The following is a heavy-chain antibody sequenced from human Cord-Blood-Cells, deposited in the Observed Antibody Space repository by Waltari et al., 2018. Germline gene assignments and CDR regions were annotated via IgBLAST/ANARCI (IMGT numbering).Heavy chain of an antibody. CDR2: INSDGSST. D-gene: IGHD6-6*01. J-gene: IGHJ4*02. CDR1: GFTFSSYR. CDR3: ARDDGSSFDY. V-gene: IGHV3-74*01. Sequence: EVQLVESGGGLVQPGGSLRLSCSGSGFTFSSYRRHWVRQAPGKGLVCVSRINSDGSSTSYADSVKGRFTISRDNAKNTLYLQMNSLRAEDTAVYYCARDDGSSFDYWGQGTLVTVSS.